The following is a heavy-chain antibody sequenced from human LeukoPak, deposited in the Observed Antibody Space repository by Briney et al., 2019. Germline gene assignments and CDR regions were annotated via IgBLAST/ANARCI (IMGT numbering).Heavy chain of an antibody. CDR3: ARDVRVVVFDAFDI. D-gene: IGHD2-21*01. CDR2: IRYDGSNK. V-gene: IGHV3-30*02. CDR1: GFTFSSYG. J-gene: IGHJ3*02. Sequence: GGSLRLSCAASGFTFSSYGMHWVRQAPGKGLEWVAFIRYDGSNKYYADSVKGRFTISRDNSKNTLYLQMNSLRAEDTAVYYCARDVRVVVFDAFDIWGQGTMVTVSS.